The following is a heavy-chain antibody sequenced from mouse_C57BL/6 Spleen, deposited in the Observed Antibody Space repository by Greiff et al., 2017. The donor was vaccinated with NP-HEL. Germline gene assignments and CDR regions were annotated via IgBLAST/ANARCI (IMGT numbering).Heavy chain of an antibody. CDR2: ISDGGSYT. Sequence: EVMLVESGGGLVKPGGSLKLSCAASGFTFSSYAMSWVRQTPEKRLEWVATISDGGSYTYYPDNVKGRFTISRDNAKNNLYLQMSHLKSEDTAMYYCARDLLLRDAMDYWGQGTSVTVSS. D-gene: IGHD1-1*01. V-gene: IGHV5-4*01. J-gene: IGHJ4*01. CDR3: ARDLLLRDAMDY. CDR1: GFTFSSYA.